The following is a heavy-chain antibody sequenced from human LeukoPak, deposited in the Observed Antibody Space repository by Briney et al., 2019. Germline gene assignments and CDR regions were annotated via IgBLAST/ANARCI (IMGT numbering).Heavy chain of an antibody. D-gene: IGHD3-22*01. V-gene: IGHV3-23*01. CDR1: GFTFSSYG. CDR2: ISGSGGST. CDR3: AKDFSYYDSSGYYYGLDY. J-gene: IGHJ4*02. Sequence: PGGTLRLSCAASGFTFSSYGMSWVRQAPGKGLEWVSAISGSGGSTYYADSVKGRFTISRDNSKNTLYLQMNSLRAEDTAVYYCAKDFSYYDSSGYYYGLDYWGQGTLVTVSS.